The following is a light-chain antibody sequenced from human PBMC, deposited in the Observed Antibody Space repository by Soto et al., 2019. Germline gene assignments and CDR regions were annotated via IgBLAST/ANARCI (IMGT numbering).Light chain of an antibody. V-gene: IGLV4-69*01. CDR3: QTWGTDIQV. CDR2: LNSDGSH. J-gene: IGLJ1*01. CDR1: SGHSNYA. Sequence: QSVLTQSPSASASLGASVKLTCTLSSGHSNYAIAWHQQQPEKGPRYLMILNSDGSHSTGDGIPDRFSGSSSGAERYLTISSLQSEDEADYYCQTWGTDIQVFGTGTKLTVL.